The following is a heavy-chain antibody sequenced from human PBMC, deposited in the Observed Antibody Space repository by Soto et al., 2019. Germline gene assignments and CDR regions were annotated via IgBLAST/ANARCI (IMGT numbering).Heavy chain of an antibody. Sequence: ASVKVSCKASGGTFSSYAISWVRQAPGQGLEWMGGIIPIFGTANYAQKFQGRVTITADESTSTAYMELSSLRSEDTAVYYCARLPGYCSSTSCPNDYYYCGMDVWGQGTTVTVSS. CDR2: IIPIFGTA. J-gene: IGHJ6*02. CDR1: GGTFSSYA. V-gene: IGHV1-69*13. D-gene: IGHD2-2*01. CDR3: ARLPGYCSSTSCPNDYYYCGMDV.